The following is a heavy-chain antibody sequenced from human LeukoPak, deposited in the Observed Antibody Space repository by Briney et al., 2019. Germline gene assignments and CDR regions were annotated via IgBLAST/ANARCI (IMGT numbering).Heavy chain of an antibody. CDR2: IRYDGSNN. CDR1: GFTFSSYG. V-gene: IGHV3-30*02. Sequence: GGSLRLSCVASGFTFSSYGMQWVRQAPGKGLEWVAFIRYDGSNNYYADSVKGRFTISRDNSRNTLYLQMNSLRAEDTAVYYCAKDEAYCTNAVCPLDYWGQGTLVTVSS. J-gene: IGHJ4*02. D-gene: IGHD2-8*01. CDR3: AKDEAYCTNAVCPLDY.